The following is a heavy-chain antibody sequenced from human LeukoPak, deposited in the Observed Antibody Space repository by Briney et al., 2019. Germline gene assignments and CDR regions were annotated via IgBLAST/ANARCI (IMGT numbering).Heavy chain of an antibody. CDR3: ARGDYYDDCGYSA. Sequence: GGSLRLSCDVSGFTVRPTYMSWVRQPPGKGLEWVSILYRAGATYYAGAVKGRFTISRHDSKNTLFLHMDGLRPEDTAVYYCARGDYYDDCGYSAWGQGTLVTVSA. J-gene: IGHJ5*02. D-gene: IGHD3-16*01. CDR2: LYRAGAT. V-gene: IGHV3-53*04. CDR1: GFTVRPTY.